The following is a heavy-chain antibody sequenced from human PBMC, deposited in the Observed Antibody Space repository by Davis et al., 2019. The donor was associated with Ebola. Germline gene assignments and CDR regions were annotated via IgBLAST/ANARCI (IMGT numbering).Heavy chain of an antibody. CDR1: GYTFTSYY. J-gene: IGHJ6*02. D-gene: IGHD5-18*01. Sequence: AASVKVSCKASGYTFTSYYMHWVRQAPGQGLEWMGIINPSGGSTSYAQKFQGRVTMTRDTSTSTVYMELSSLRSDDTAVYYCARDQRQKGIQLWLDYYYGMDVWGQGTTVSVSS. CDR3: ARDQRQKGIQLWLDYYYGMDV. V-gene: IGHV1-46*01. CDR2: INPSGGST.